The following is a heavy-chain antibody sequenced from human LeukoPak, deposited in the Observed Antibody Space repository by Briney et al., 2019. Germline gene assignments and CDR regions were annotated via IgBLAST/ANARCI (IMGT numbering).Heavy chain of an antibody. Sequence: ASVKVSCKTSGYIFTTYAIHWVRQAPGRGLEWMGLINADDGNTRYSQRFQGRATITRDTSANTAYMELSSLRFEDTAVYYCARGIVVKPSASWFDPWGQGTPVTVSS. D-gene: IGHD2-2*01. CDR1: GYIFTTYA. J-gene: IGHJ5*02. CDR3: ARGIVVKPSASWFDP. CDR2: INADDGNT. V-gene: IGHV1-3*01.